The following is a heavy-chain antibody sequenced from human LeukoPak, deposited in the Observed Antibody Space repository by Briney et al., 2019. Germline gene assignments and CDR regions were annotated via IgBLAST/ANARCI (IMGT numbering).Heavy chain of an antibody. J-gene: IGHJ4*02. CDR2: MNPNSGNT. CDR1: GYTFTSCD. Sequence: GGSVKLSLNASGYTFTSCDINWVRQATGQGLEWMGWMNPNSGNTGYGQSFQGRITMTRDISIGTAYMELSNLTFEDTAIYYCTRGSGARRDNWGQGTLVTLSA. D-gene: IGHD4-17*01. CDR3: TRGSGARRDN. V-gene: IGHV1-8*01.